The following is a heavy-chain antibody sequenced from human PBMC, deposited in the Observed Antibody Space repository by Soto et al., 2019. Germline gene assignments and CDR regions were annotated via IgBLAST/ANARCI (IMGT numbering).Heavy chain of an antibody. CDR3: ARSVAPYYFDY. V-gene: IGHV1-3*01. CDR2: INAGNGNT. CDR1: GYTFTSYA. J-gene: IGHJ4*02. Sequence: QVQLVQSGAEVKKPGASVKVSCKASGYTFTSYAMHWVRQAPGQRLEWMGWINAGNGNTQYSQKFQGRVTITRDTSASTSYMELSSLRSDDTAVYYCARSVAPYYFDYWGQGTLGTVSS. D-gene: IGHD2-15*01.